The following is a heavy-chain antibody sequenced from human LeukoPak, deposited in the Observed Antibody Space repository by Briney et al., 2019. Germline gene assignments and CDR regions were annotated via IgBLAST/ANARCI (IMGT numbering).Heavy chain of an antibody. D-gene: IGHD6-13*01. CDR2: INHSGST. CDR3: ASSYIAAAGGSNWFDP. Sequence: PSETLSLTCAVYGGSFSGYYWSWIRQPPGKGLEWIGEINHSGSTNYNPSLKSRVTISVDTPKNQFSLKLSSVTAADTAVYYCASSYIAAAGGSNWFDPWGQGTLVTVSS. CDR1: GGSFSGYY. V-gene: IGHV4-34*01. J-gene: IGHJ5*02.